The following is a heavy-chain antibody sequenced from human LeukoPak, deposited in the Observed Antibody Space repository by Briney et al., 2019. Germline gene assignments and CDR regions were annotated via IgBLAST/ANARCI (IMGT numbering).Heavy chain of an antibody. Sequence: SETLSLTCSVSGASISGGKYYWGWIRKPPGKGLVGIGSIYYTGRSYENPSLKSRVTIFVDTLKNQFSVKMSLVTAADTAVSYCARRGGSGRAFDACGPETLVTASS. J-gene: IGHJ5*02. CDR3: ARRGGSGRAFDA. CDR2: IYYTGRS. V-gene: IGHV4-39*01. D-gene: IGHD1-26*01. CDR1: GASISGGKYY.